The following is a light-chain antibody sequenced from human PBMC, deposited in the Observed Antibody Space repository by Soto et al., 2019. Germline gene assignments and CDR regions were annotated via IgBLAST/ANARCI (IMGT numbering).Light chain of an antibody. CDR3: QQLTSYPLT. Sequence: DIQLTQSPSFLSASVGDTVTITCRASQGISRSLAWYQKKPGKAPKLLIYGASTLQSDVPSRFSGSGSGTEFTLTINSLQPEDFASYYCQQLTSYPLTFGGGAKVEIK. J-gene: IGKJ4*01. V-gene: IGKV1-9*01. CDR2: GAS. CDR1: QGISRS.